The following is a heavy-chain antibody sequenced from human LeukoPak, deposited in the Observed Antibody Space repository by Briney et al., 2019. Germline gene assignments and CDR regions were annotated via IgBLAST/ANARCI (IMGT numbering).Heavy chain of an antibody. Sequence: GGALRLSCAASGLAFSGYGMHWVGEAPGPGLEGGAVMGYDVSIEYYADSVPGRVTIPRDNSKHTLYLPVNSLIRPPTAGYYFSKGSGYEAQYYYHHMDVWGKGTTVTISS. CDR2: MGYDVSIE. V-gene: IGHV3-30*02. J-gene: IGHJ6*03. D-gene: IGHD5-12*01. CDR3: SKGSGYEAQYYYHHMDV. CDR1: GLAFSGYG.